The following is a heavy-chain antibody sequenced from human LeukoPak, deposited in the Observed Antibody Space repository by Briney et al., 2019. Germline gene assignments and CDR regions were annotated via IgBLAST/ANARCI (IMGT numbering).Heavy chain of an antibody. D-gene: IGHD5-18*01. CDR2: IYHSGST. Sequence: SETLSLTCTVSGYSISSGYYWGWIRQPPGKGLEWIGSIYHSGSTYYNPSLKSRVTISVDTSKNQFSLKLSSVTAADTAVYYFAKDEYSYGSRAHPYFFYYLGPGTLGTVS. CDR3: AKDEYSYGSRAHPYFFYY. V-gene: IGHV4-38-2*02. J-gene: IGHJ4*02. CDR1: GYSISSGYY.